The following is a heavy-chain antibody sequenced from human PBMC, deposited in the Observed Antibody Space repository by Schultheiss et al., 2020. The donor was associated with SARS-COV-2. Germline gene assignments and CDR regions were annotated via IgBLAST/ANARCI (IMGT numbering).Heavy chain of an antibody. V-gene: IGHV1-46*01. D-gene: IGHD4-17*01. CDR2: INPSGGST. Sequence: ASVKVSCKASGYTFTGYYMHWVRQAPGQGLEWMGIINPSGGSTSYAQKFQGRVTITADESTSTAYMELSSLRSEDTAVYYCAREWGVYGDLLGRYYGMDVWGQGTTVTVSS. J-gene: IGHJ6*02. CDR1: GYTFTGYY. CDR3: AREWGVYGDLLGRYYGMDV.